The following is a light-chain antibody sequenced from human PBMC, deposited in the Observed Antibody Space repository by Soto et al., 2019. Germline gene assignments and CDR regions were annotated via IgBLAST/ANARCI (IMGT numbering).Light chain of an antibody. Sequence: DIVMTQSPDSLAVSLGERATINCKSSQSVLYTSNNKNYLAWYQQRQGEPPKLLIYWASTRQSGVPDRFSGSGSGTDFTLTLSTLQAEDAAVYFCQQYYKSPSYTFGQGTKLE. CDR2: WAS. J-gene: IGKJ2*01. CDR3: QQYYKSPSYT. V-gene: IGKV4-1*01. CDR1: QSVLYTSNNKNY.